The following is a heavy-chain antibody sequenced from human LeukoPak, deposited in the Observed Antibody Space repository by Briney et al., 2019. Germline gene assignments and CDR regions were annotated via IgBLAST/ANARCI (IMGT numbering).Heavy chain of an antibody. V-gene: IGHV4-4*07. CDR1: GGSISSYY. Sequence: PSETLSLTCTVSGGSISSYYWSWIRQPAGKGLEWIGRTYTSGSTNYNPSLKSRVTMSVDTSKNQFSLKLSSVTAADTAVYYCARDYYDSSGYRNWFDPWGQGTLVTVSS. CDR3: ARDYYDSSGYRNWFDP. J-gene: IGHJ5*02. CDR2: TYTSGST. D-gene: IGHD3-22*01.